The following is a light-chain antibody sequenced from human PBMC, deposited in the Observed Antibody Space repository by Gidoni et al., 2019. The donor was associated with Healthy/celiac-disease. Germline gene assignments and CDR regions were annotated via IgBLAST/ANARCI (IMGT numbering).Light chain of an antibody. CDR1: SSNIGAGYD. J-gene: IGLJ2*01. Sequence: QSVLTPPPSVSGAPGQRVTSSCTGSSSNIGAGYDVHWYQQLPGTAPKRLIYGNSNRPSGVPDRFSGSKSGTSASLAITGLQAEDEADYYCQSYDSSLSVVFGGGTKLTVL. CDR2: GNS. V-gene: IGLV1-40*01. CDR3: QSYDSSLSVV.